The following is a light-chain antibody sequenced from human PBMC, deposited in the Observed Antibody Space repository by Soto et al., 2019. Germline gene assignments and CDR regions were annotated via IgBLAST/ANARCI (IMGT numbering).Light chain of an antibody. CDR3: LQRYSAPLT. CDR2: WAS. J-gene: IGKJ4*01. V-gene: IGKV4-1*01. Sequence: DTVMTQSPDSLAVSLGERATMTCKSSRSLLSSSNSKNYLAWHQQKSGQSPKLLIYWASTRESGVPDRFSGSGSGTDFTLTISSVQAEDVAVYYGLQRYSAPLTFGGGTKVEI. CDR1: RSLLSSSNSKNY.